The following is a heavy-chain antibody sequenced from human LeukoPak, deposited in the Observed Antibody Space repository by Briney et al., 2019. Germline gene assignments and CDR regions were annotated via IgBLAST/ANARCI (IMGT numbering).Heavy chain of an antibody. D-gene: IGHD3-10*01. CDR2: IYSGGST. CDR1: GFTVSSNY. CDR3: ARVSGTFGELY. Sequence: GGSLRLSCAASGFTVSSNYMSWVRQAPGKGLEWVSVIYSGGSTYYADSVMGRFTISRDNAKNSLYLQMNSLRAEDTAVYYCARVSGTFGELYWGQGTLVTVSS. V-gene: IGHV3-53*01. J-gene: IGHJ4*02.